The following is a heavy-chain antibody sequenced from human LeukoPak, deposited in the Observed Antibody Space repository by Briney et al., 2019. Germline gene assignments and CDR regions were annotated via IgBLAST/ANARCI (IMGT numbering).Heavy chain of an antibody. V-gene: IGHV4-39*01. CDR2: IYYSGST. CDR1: GGSISSSSYY. J-gene: IGHJ3*02. Sequence: SETLSLTCTVSGGSISSSSYYWGWIRQPPGKGLEWIGSIYYSGSTYYNPSLKSRVTISVDTSKNQFSLKLSSVTAADTAVYHCASAVGVGTFDIWGQGTMVTVSS. D-gene: IGHD6-19*01. CDR3: ASAVGVGTFDI.